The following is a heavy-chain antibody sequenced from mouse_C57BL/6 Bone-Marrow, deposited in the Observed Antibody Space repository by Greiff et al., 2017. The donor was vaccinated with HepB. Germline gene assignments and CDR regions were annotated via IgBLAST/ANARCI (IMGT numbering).Heavy chain of an antibody. D-gene: IGHD1-1*01. CDR2: IHPNSGST. J-gene: IGHJ2*01. CDR3: ARCITTVATGFDY. CDR1: GYTFTSYW. V-gene: IGHV1-64*01. Sequence: VQLQQPGAELVKPGASVKLSCKASGYTFTSYWMHWVKQRPGQGLEWIGMIHPNSGSTNYNEKFKSKATLTVDKSSSTAYMQLSSLTSEDSAVYYCARCITTVATGFDYWGQGTTLTVSS.